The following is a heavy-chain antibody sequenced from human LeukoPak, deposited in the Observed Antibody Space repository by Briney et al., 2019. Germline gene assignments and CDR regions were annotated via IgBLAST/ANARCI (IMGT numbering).Heavy chain of an antibody. CDR2: ISSSSSYI. CDR1: GFTFSSYR. D-gene: IGHD1-20*01. Sequence: GGSLVKSSAASGFTFSSYRLNWVSQAPGKGLEWVSSISSSSSYIYYADSVNHRLTISRDNAENSLYLQMNSLRAEDTAVYYCAREITWTSHNWGQ. CDR3: AREITWTSHN. J-gene: IGHJ1*01. V-gene: IGHV3-21*01.